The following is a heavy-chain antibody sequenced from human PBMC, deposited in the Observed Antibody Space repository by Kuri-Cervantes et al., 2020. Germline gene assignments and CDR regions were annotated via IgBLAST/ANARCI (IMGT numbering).Heavy chain of an antibody. Sequence: SVKVSCKASGGTFSSYAISWVRQAPGQGLEWMGGIIPIFGTANYAQKFQCRVTMTRNTSISTAYMELSSLRSEDTAVYYCARGLSFFQQKTAYEMDVWGQGTTVTVSS. CDR2: IIPIFGTA. J-gene: IGHJ6*02. CDR1: GGTFSSYA. D-gene: IGHD6-13*01. CDR3: ARGLSFFQQKTAYEMDV. V-gene: IGHV1-69*05.